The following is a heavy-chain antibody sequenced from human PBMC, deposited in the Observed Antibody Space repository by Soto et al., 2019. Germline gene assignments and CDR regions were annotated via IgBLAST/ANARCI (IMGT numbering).Heavy chain of an antibody. CDR2: IKSKTDGGTT. D-gene: IGHD1-7*01. CDR3: TTDPEYNWNSSDNDY. J-gene: IGHJ4*02. CDR1: GFTFSNAW. V-gene: IGHV3-15*07. Sequence: PGGSLRLSCAASGFTFSNAWMNWVRQAPGKGLEWVGRIKSKTDGGTTDYAAPVKGRFTISRDDSKNTLYLQMNSLKTEDTAVYYCTTDPEYNWNSSDNDYWGQGTLVTVSS.